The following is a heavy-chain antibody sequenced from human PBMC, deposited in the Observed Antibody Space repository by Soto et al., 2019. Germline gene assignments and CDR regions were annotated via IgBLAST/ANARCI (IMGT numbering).Heavy chain of an antibody. D-gene: IGHD1-26*01. CDR3: ARGVSAGVDY. CDR2: MQPSTGRT. J-gene: IGHJ4*01. Sequence: ASLNVSCNASGYSFTSLDINWVRQTAGRGLEWMGWMQPSTGRTGYAQKFRGRVTMTRDTSINTAYMELTTLTSDDTAFYYCARGVSAGVDYWGYGTLSTVSS. V-gene: IGHV1-8*01. CDR1: GYSFTSLD.